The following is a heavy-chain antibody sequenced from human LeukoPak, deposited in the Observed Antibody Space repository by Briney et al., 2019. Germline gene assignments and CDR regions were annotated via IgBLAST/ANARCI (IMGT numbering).Heavy chain of an antibody. D-gene: IGHD6-13*01. V-gene: IGHV1-69*06. Sequence: SVKVSCKASGGTFSSYAISWVRQAPGQGLEWMGGIIPIFGTANYAQKFQGRVTITADKSTSTAYMELSSLRSEDTAVYYCAGIAAAGTGILHFDPWGQGTLVTVSS. J-gene: IGHJ5*02. CDR3: AGIAAAGTGILHFDP. CDR1: GGTFSSYA. CDR2: IIPIFGTA.